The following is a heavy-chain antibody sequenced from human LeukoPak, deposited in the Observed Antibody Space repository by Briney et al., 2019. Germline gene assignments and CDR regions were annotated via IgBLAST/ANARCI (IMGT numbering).Heavy chain of an antibody. CDR2: IRSKAYGGTT. CDR1: GFTFGDYA. D-gene: IGHD2-21*02. Sequence: GGSLRLSCTASGFTFGDYAMSWVRQAPGKGLEWVGSIRSKAYGGTTEYAASVKGRFTISRDDSKSIAYLQMNSLKTEDTAVYYCTRDNCGGDCYSEDYWGQGTLVTVSS. CDR3: TRDNCGGDCYSEDY. J-gene: IGHJ4*02. V-gene: IGHV3-49*04.